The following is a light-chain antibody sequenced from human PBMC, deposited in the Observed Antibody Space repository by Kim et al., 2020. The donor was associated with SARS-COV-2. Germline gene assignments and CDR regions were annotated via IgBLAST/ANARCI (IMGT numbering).Light chain of an antibody. CDR1: QSVGSY. V-gene: IGKV3-11*01. J-gene: IGKJ2*01. CDR3: HQRSDWPNT. CDR2: DVS. Sequence: SFAPGERATLSCRASQSVGSYLAWYQQKRGQAPRLLMYDVSNRATGIPARFSGSGSGTDFTLTISGLEPEDFALYYCHQRSDWPNTFGQGTKLEI.